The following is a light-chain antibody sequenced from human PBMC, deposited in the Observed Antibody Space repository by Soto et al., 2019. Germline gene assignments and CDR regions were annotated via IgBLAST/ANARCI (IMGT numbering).Light chain of an antibody. CDR2: GAS. CDR3: QQRSDWPLT. J-gene: IGKJ4*01. CDR1: QSVSSY. V-gene: IGKV3-11*01. Sequence: EIVLTQSPATLSLSPGERATLSCRASQSVSSYLAWYQQKPGQAPRLLFYGASNRATGIPARFSGSGSGTDFTLTVSSLEPEDFAVYYCQQRSDWPLTFGGGTKVDI.